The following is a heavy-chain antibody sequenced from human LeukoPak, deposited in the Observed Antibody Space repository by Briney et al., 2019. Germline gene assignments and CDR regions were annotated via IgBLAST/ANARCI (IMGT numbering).Heavy chain of an antibody. CDR2: INPNSGDT. D-gene: IGHD3-3*01. Sequence: ASVTVSCKASGYTFTGYYMHWVRQAPGQGLEWMGWINPNSGDTTYAQKFQGRVTMTRDTSSSTVDVELSSLRSDDTAVYYCAREMGNYNFWSGYPQHWGQGTLVIVSS. CDR1: GYTFTGYY. CDR3: AREMGNYNFWSGYPQH. V-gene: IGHV1-2*02. J-gene: IGHJ1*01.